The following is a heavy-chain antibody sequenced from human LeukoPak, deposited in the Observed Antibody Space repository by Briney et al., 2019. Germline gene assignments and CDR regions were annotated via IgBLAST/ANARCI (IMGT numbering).Heavy chain of an antibody. D-gene: IGHD3-10*01. CDR1: GFTFSSYA. CDR3: ARDNSGSGSYIQLDY. V-gene: IGHV3-30-3*01. J-gene: IGHJ4*02. Sequence: GGSLRLSCAAPGFTFSSYAMYWVRQAPGKGLEWVAITSSDGGNKYYADSVKGRFTISRDNSKNTLYLQMNSLRTEDTAVYYCARDNSGSGSYIQLDYWGQGTRVTVSS. CDR2: TSSDGGNK.